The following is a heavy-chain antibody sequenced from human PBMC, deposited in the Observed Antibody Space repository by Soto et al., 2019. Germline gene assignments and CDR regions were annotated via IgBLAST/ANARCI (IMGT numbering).Heavy chain of an antibody. J-gene: IGHJ6*03. CDR2: INPSGGNT. D-gene: IGHD3-3*01. CDR1: GYSFANFH. CDR3: ARDPRDYDFWSGYSYYYYMDF. V-gene: IGHV1-46*01. Sequence: ASVKVSCKASGYSFANFHIHWVRQAPGQGLEWMGRINPSGGNTRDAQRLQGRVTMTTDASTSTAYMELRSLRSEDTAVYYCARDPRDYDFWSGYSYYYYMDFWGKGTTVTVSS.